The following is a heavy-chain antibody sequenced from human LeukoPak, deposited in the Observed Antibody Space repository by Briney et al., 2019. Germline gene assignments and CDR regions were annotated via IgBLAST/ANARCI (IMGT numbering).Heavy chain of an antibody. V-gene: IGHV3-30-3*01. D-gene: IGHD4-17*01. Sequence: GGSLRLSCAAAGFTLSNYWMSWVRQAPGKGLEWVAVISYDGSNKYYADSVKGRFTISRDNSKNTLYLQMNSLRAEDTAVYYCARDNHDYGDLFYYYYYMDVWGKGTTVTVSS. CDR3: ARDNHDYGDLFYYYYYMDV. J-gene: IGHJ6*03. CDR1: GFTLSNYW. CDR2: ISYDGSNK.